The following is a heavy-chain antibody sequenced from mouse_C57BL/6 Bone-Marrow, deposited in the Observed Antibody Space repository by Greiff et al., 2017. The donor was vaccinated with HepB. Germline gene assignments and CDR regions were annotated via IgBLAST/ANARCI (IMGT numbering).Heavy chain of an antibody. CDR1: GFTFSSYA. V-gene: IGHV5-4*01. D-gene: IGHD2-1*01. CDR3: ARDGVWGNYGVFFDY. J-gene: IGHJ2*01. CDR2: ISDGGSYT. Sequence: DVQLVESGGGLVKPGGSLKLSCAASGFTFSSYAMSWVRQTPEKRLEWVATISDGGSYTYYPDNVKGRFTISRDNAKNNLYLQMSHLKSEDTAMYYCARDGVWGNYGVFFDYWGQGTTLTVSS.